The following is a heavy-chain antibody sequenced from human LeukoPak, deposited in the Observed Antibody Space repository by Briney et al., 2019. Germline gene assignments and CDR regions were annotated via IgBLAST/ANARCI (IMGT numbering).Heavy chain of an antibody. CDR2: IYSGGYT. CDR3: AREDEAYYFDY. Sequence: GGSLRLSCAASGFTVSANYMSWVRQVPGKGLEWVSVIYSGGYTYYTDSVKGRFTISRDHSKNTLYLHMNSLRAEDTAVYYCAREDEAYYFDYWGQGTLVTVSS. J-gene: IGHJ4*02. CDR1: GFTVSANY. V-gene: IGHV3-53*01.